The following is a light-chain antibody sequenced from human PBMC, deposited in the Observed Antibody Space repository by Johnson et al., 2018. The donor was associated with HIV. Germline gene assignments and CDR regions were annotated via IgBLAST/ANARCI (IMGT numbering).Light chain of an antibody. CDR2: DRN. V-gene: IGLV1-51*01. Sequence: QSVLTQPPSVSAAPGQKVTISCSGTTSNIGSNSVSWYQHLPGIAPKLLVYDRNKRPSGIPDRFSGSKSGTSATLGITRLQTGDEADYYCGTWDSSLSVYVFGTGTKGTVL. CDR1: TSNIGSNS. J-gene: IGLJ1*01. CDR3: GTWDSSLSVYV.